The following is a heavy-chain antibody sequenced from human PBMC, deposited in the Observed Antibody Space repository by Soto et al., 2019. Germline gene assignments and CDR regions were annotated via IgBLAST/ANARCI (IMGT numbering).Heavy chain of an antibody. CDR2: ISAYNGNT. D-gene: IGHD2-15*01. CDR3: ARADMSLVWFDP. J-gene: IGHJ5*02. Sequence: ASVKVSCKASGYTFTSYGISWVRQAPGQGLEWMGWISAYNGNTNYAQKFQGRVTMTTDTSTGTAYMELRSLRSDDTAVYYCARADMSLVWFDPWGQGTLVSVSS. CDR1: GYTFTSYG. V-gene: IGHV1-18*01.